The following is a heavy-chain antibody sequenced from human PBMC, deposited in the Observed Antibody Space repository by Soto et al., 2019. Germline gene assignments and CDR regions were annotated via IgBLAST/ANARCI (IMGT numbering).Heavy chain of an antibody. Sequence: GGSLRLSCAASGFTFSSYAMHWVHQAPGKGLEWVAVISYDGSNKYYADSVKGRFTISRDNSKNTLYLQMNSLRAEDTAVYYCARDEYYYDRSGLPRVLDYWGQGTLVTVSS. CDR3: ARDEYYYDRSGLPRVLDY. V-gene: IGHV3-30-3*01. J-gene: IGHJ4*02. CDR1: GFTFSSYA. CDR2: ISYDGSNK. D-gene: IGHD3-22*01.